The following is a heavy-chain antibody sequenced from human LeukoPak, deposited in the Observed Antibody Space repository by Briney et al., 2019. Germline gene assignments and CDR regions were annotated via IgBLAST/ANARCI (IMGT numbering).Heavy chain of an antibody. V-gene: IGHV1-24*01. D-gene: IGHD3-10*01. CDR3: HGGPSKMVRERAFDY. CDR2: FDSEDGKT. CDR1: GYTLSELS. Sequence: ATVKVSCKVSGYTLSELSMHWVRQAPGKGLEWMGGFDSEDGKTIYAQEFQARVTMTEDTSTDTAYMELSSLRSEDTAVYYCHGGPSKMVRERAFDYWGQGTLVTVSS. J-gene: IGHJ4*02.